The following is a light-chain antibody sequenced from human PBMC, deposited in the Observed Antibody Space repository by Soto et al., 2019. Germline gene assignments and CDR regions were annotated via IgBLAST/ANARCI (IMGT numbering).Light chain of an antibody. CDR3: SSYTSSSNYV. Sequence: QSALTQPASVSGSPGQSITISCTGTSSDVGGYNYVSWYQQHPAKAPKLMIFEVSNRPSGISNRFSGSKSCNTASLTISGLQAEDEADYYCSSYTSSSNYVFGTGTKVTVL. CDR2: EVS. CDR1: SSDVGGYNY. V-gene: IGLV2-14*01. J-gene: IGLJ1*01.